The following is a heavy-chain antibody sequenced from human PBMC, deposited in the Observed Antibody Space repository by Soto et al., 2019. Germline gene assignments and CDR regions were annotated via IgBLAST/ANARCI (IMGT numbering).Heavy chain of an antibody. J-gene: IGHJ5*02. V-gene: IGHV3-43*01. D-gene: IGHD3-10*01. Sequence: PGGSLRLSCAASGFTFDDYTMQWVRQAPGKGLEWVSLISWGGGSTYYADSVKGRFTISRDNSKNSLYLQMNSLRTEDTALYYCAKDGLGGYYFNRNWFDPWGQGTLVTVSS. CDR3: AKDGLGGYYFNRNWFDP. CDR1: GFTFDDYT. CDR2: ISWGGGST.